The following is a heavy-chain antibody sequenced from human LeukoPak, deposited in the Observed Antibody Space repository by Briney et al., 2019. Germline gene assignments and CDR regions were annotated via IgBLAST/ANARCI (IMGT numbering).Heavy chain of an antibody. V-gene: IGHV3-7*01. CDR1: GFSISSCK. CDR2: IKEDVSQE. D-gene: IGHD4-17*01. J-gene: IGHJ4*02. CDR3: VREIYGDQPN. Sequence: GGSLRLSCGASGFSISSCKISWVRQAPGKGLEWVAHIKEDVSQEYNVDSVKGRFTISRDNAENSLYLQMNSLRGDDTAVYYCVREIYGDQPNWGQGTLVTVSS.